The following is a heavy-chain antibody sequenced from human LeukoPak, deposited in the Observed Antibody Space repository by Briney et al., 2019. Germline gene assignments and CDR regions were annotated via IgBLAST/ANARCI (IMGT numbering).Heavy chain of an antibody. CDR1: GFTFSSYS. J-gene: IGHJ4*02. CDR2: ISSSSSYI. Sequence: GGSLRLSCAASGFTFSSYSMNWVRQAPGKGLEWVSSISSSSSYIYYADSVKGRFTISRDNAKNSLYLQMNSLRAEDTAVYYCAVDIVVVPAAIRWGQGTLVTVSS. D-gene: IGHD2-2*01. CDR3: AVDIVVVPAAIR. V-gene: IGHV3-21*01.